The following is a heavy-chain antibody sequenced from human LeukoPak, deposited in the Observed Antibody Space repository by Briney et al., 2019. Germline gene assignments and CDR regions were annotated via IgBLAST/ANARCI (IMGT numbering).Heavy chain of an antibody. J-gene: IGHJ5*02. D-gene: IGHD2-2*01. CDR1: GGSIRKTDYY. CDR2: IYHSGTT. V-gene: IGHV4-39*07. Sequence: PSETLSLTCTVSGGSIRKTDYYWGWIRQPPGKGLEWIGTIYHSGTTYYKASLKRRITMSVDTSKNQFSLRLGSVTAADTAVYYCARNVRCSSTSCYGSWFDPWGQGTLVTVSS. CDR3: ARNVRCSSTSCYGSWFDP.